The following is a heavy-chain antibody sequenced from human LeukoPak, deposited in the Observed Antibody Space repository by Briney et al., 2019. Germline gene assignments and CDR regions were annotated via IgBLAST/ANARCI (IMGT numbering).Heavy chain of an antibody. CDR1: GFAFSSYA. Sequence: PGGSLRLSCAASGFAFSSYAMSWVRQAPGKGLEWVSHISSSGSTIYYADSVKGRFTISRDNAKNSLYLQMNSLRAEDTAVYYCARDPDIPWNLGGYFDFWGQGILVTVSS. CDR2: ISSSGSTI. V-gene: IGHV3-48*04. CDR3: ARDPDIPWNLGGYFDF. D-gene: IGHD1-7*01. J-gene: IGHJ4*02.